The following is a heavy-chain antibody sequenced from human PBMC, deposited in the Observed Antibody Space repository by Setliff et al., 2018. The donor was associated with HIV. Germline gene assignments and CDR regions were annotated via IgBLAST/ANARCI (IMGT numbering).Heavy chain of an antibody. D-gene: IGHD6-13*01. J-gene: IGHJ6*02. V-gene: IGHV3-23*01. CDR3: ATTWGGYSSSWYLLSSDYYYGMDV. CDR1: GFTFSSYA. CDR2: ISGSGGST. Sequence: QPGGSLRLSCAASGFTFSSYAMSWVRQAPGKGLEWVSAISGSGGSTYYADSVKGRFTISRDNSKNTLYLQMNSLRAEDTAVYYCATTWGGYSSSWYLLSSDYYYGMDVWGQGTTVTVSS.